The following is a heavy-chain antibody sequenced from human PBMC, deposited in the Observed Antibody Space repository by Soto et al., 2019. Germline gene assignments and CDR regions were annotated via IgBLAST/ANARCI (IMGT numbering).Heavy chain of an antibody. J-gene: IGHJ3*02. Sequence: SLKVSCKASGGTFSSYTISWVRKAPGQGLEWMGRIIPILGIANYAQKFQGRVTITADKSTSTAYMELSSLRSEDTAVYYCARNRLPRDAFDIWGQGTTVTVSS. CDR2: IIPILGIA. CDR1: GGTFSSYT. D-gene: IGHD4-17*01. CDR3: ARNRLPRDAFDI. V-gene: IGHV1-69*02.